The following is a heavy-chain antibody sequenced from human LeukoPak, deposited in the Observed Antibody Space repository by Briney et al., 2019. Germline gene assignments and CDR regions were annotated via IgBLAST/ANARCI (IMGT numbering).Heavy chain of an antibody. Sequence: SETLSLTCAVSGYSISSGYYWGWIRQPPGKGLEWIGSIYHSRSTYYNPSLKSRVTISVDTSKNQFSLKLSSVTAADTAVYYCARGGIAAAGTSFDYWGQGTLVTVSS. CDR1: GYSISSGYY. V-gene: IGHV4-38-2*01. CDR2: IYHSRST. J-gene: IGHJ4*02. D-gene: IGHD6-13*01. CDR3: ARGGIAAAGTSFDY.